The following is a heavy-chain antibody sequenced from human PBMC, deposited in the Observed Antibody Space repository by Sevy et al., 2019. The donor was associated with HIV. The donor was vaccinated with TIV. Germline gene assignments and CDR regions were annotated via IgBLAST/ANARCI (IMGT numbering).Heavy chain of an antibody. J-gene: IGHJ3*02. D-gene: IGHD6-13*01. V-gene: IGHV3-7*01. CDR2: IKQDGSEK. CDR3: ARDSGYSSSWWAHYAFDI. Sequence: GGSLRLSCAASGFTFSSYWMSWVRQAPGKGLEWVANIKQDGSEKYYVDSVKGRFTISRDNAKNSLYLQMNSLRAEDTAVYYCARDSGYSSSWWAHYAFDIWGKGTMVTV. CDR1: GFTFSSYW.